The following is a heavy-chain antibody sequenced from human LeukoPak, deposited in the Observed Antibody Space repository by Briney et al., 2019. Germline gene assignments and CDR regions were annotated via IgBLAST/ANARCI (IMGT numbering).Heavy chain of an antibody. D-gene: IGHD6-19*01. J-gene: IGHJ4*02. CDR2: INPNSGGT. V-gene: IGHV1-2*02. CDR1: GYTFTGYY. Sequence: ASVKVSCKASGYTFTGYYMHWVRQAPGQGLEWMGWINPNSGGTNYAQKFQGRVTMTRDTSISTAYMELSRLRSDDTAVYYCARDPRQWLVGTGVDYWGQGTLVTVSS. CDR3: ARDPRQWLVGTGVDY.